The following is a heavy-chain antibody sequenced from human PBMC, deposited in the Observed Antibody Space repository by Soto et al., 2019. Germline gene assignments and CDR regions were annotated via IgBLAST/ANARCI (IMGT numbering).Heavy chain of an antibody. CDR3: ARAAPRIAAVVSRFDP. J-gene: IGHJ5*02. V-gene: IGHV7-4-1*01. D-gene: IGHD6-13*01. Sequence: ASMKVSCQASGYTFTSYAMNWVRQAPGQGLEWMGWINTNTGNPTYAQGSTGRFVFSLYTSVSTAYLQICSLKAEDTAVYYCARAAPRIAAVVSRFDPWGQGTLVTVSS. CDR1: GYTFTSYA. CDR2: INTNTGNP.